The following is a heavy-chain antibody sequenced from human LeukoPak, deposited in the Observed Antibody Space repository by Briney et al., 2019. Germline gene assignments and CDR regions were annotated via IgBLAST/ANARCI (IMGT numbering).Heavy chain of an antibody. Sequence: SETLSLTCTVSGGSINSYYWSWIRQPAGKGLGWIGRIYSSGSTNYIPSLKSRVSMSVDTSKNQFSLKLTSVTAADTAVYYCARGGKATVVTMWGQGILVTVSS. V-gene: IGHV4-4*07. CDR3: ARGGKATVVTM. CDR1: GGSINSYY. J-gene: IGHJ4*02. D-gene: IGHD4-23*01. CDR2: IYSSGST.